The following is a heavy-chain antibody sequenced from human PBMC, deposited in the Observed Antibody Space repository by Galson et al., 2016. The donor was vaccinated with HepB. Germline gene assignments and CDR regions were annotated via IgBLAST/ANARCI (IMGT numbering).Heavy chain of an antibody. CDR1: GFTFSDYY. CDR3: ARGGERVAAEGTGYDASDI. CDR2: VNDNGSRT. J-gene: IGHJ3*02. D-gene: IGHD6-25*01. V-gene: IGHV3-74*01. Sequence: SLRLSCAASGFTFSDYYMHWVRQAPGKGPVWGSRVNDNGSRTYYGDSVKGRFTTSRDNAKKTLYLQMNNLRAEDTAVYFCARGGERVAAEGTGYDASDIWGQGTTVTVSS.